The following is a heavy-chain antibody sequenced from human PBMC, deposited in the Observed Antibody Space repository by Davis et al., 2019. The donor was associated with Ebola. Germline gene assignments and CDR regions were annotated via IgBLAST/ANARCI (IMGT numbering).Heavy chain of an antibody. CDR2: ISYDGSNK. J-gene: IGHJ6*02. Sequence: GESLKISCAASGSTFSSYGMHWVRQALGKGLEWVAVISYDGSNKYYADSVKGRFTISRDNSKNTLYLQMNSLRAEDTAVYYCAKDNVAEGSMEVWGQGTTVTVSS. CDR1: GSTFSSYG. D-gene: IGHD2-21*01. V-gene: IGHV3-30*18. CDR3: AKDNVAEGSMEV.